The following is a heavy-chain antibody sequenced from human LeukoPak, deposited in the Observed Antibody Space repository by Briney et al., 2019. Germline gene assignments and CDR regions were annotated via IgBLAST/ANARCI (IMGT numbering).Heavy chain of an antibody. J-gene: IGHJ3*02. CDR2: IWYDGSNK. D-gene: IGHD4-23*01. Sequence: PGGSLRLSCAASGFTFSNYDMHWVRQAPGKGLEWVAVIWYDGSNKYYADSVKGRFTISRDNSKNTLYLQMNSLRAKDTAVYYCARDDYGGKLDIWGQGTVVTVSS. V-gene: IGHV3-33*01. CDR1: GFTFSNYD. CDR3: ARDDYGGKLDI.